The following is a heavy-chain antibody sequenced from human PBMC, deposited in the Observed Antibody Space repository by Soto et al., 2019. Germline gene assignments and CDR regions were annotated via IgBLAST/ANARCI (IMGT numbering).Heavy chain of an antibody. J-gene: IGHJ4*02. Sequence: SVPTLVNPTQTLTLTFTFSGFSLSTIVMRVIWVRHPPGKALEWLARIDWDDDKFYSTSLKTRLTISKDTSKNRVVLTMTNMDPVDTATYYCARIHPYYYDSSGYYDYWGQGTLVTVSS. CDR3: ARIHPYYYDSSGYYDY. D-gene: IGHD3-22*01. V-gene: IGHV2-70*04. CDR2: IDWDDDK. CDR1: GFSLSTIVMR.